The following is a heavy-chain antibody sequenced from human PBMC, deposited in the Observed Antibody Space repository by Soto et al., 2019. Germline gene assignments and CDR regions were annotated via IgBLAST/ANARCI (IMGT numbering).Heavy chain of an antibody. J-gene: IGHJ5*02. CDR2: IYYSGST. D-gene: IGHD6-13*01. CDR3: ARRSSSWYFYNWFDP. Sequence: SETLSLTCTVSGGSISSYYWSWIRQPPGKGLEWIGYIYYSGSTNYNPSLKSRVTISVDTSKNQFSLKLSSVTAADTAVYYCARRSSSWYFYNWFDPWGQGTLVTVSS. CDR1: GGSISSYY. V-gene: IGHV4-59*01.